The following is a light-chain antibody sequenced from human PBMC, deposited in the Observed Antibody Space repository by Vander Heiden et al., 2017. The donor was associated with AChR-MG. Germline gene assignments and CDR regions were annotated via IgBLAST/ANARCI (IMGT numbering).Light chain of an antibody. J-gene: IGKJ1*01. CDR1: QSGSSN. Sequence: EIVMTQSPATLSVSPEERATLSSRASQSGSSNLAWYQQKPGQAPRLLIYGASTRATGIPARFSGSGSGTECTLTISSLQSEDFAVYYCQQYNNWPLTFGQGTKVEIK. V-gene: IGKV3-15*01. CDR2: GAS. CDR3: QQYNNWPLT.